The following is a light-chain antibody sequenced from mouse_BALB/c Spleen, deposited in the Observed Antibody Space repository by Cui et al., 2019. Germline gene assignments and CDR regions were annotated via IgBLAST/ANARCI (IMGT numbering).Light chain of an antibody. J-gene: IGKJ1*01. CDR1: SSVSY. V-gene: IGKV4-80*01. Sequence: ALTRSSAIMSSYLGEEITLTCSAISSVSYMHWYQQKSGTSPKLLIYSTSNLASGVPSRFSGSGSGTFYSLTISSVEAEDAADYYCHQWSSYPWTFGGGTKLEIK. CDR2: STS. CDR3: HQWSSYPWT.